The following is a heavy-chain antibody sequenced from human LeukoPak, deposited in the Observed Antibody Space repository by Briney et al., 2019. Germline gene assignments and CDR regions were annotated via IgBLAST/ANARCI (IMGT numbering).Heavy chain of an antibody. D-gene: IGHD3-3*01. Sequence: GGSLRLSCAPSGFTFSRHGMHWVRQAPGKGLEWVAIISNDGSRKYYGHSVEGRFTISRDNSKNTLYLQMDSLRAEDTAVYYCARDRAWNYFDYWGQGALITVSS. CDR2: ISNDGSRK. J-gene: IGHJ4*02. V-gene: IGHV3-30*03. CDR1: GFTFSRHG. CDR3: ARDRAWNYFDY.